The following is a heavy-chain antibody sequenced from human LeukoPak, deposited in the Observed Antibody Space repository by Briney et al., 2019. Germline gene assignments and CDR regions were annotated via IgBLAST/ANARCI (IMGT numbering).Heavy chain of an antibody. CDR2: IYYGGTT. D-gene: IGHD6-19*01. CDR1: GGSISSDYS. V-gene: IGHV4-39*07. Sequence: SETLSLTCTVSGGSISSDYSWGWIRQPPGKGLEWIGNIYYGGTTYYNSSLKSRVTISVDTSKNQFSLKLSSVTAADTAVYYCARDQGLYSSGWYPYYFDYWGQGTLVTVSS. J-gene: IGHJ4*02. CDR3: ARDQGLYSSGWYPYYFDY.